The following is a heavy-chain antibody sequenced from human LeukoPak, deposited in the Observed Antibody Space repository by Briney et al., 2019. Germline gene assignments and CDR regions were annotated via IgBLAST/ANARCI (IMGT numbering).Heavy chain of an antibody. D-gene: IGHD3-22*01. CDR3: ARMGSSGYYEC. Sequence: PGRSLRLSCAASEFTFSSYWMCWVRQAPGKGLDWVANIKGDGSEKYYVDSVTGRFTISRDNAKNSLYLQMSSLRVEDTALYYFARMGSSGYYECWRQATKVTVPS. V-gene: IGHV3-7*01. CDR2: IKGDGSEK. CDR1: EFTFSSYW. J-gene: IGHJ4*02.